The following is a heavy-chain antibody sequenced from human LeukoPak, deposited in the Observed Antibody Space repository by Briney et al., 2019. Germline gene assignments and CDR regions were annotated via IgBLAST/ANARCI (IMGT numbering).Heavy chain of an antibody. CDR3: AREQWLASLGNYFDY. CDR1: GFTFSSYG. V-gene: IGHV3-30*03. J-gene: IGHJ4*02. CDR2: ISYDGSNK. Sequence: GRSLRLSCAASGFTFSSYGMHWVRQAPGKGLEWVAVISYDGSNKYYADSVKGRFTISRDNSKNTLYLQMNSLRAEDTAVYYCAREQWLASLGNYFDYWGQGTLVTVSS. D-gene: IGHD6-19*01.